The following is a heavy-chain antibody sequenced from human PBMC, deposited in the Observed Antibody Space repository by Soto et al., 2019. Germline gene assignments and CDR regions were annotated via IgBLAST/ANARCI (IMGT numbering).Heavy chain of an antibody. V-gene: IGHV1-69*01. CDR2: IIPMFGTT. D-gene: IGHD2-21*02. J-gene: IGHJ3*01. CDR1: GGTFSIHA. CDR3: ARCDVCYPGGDDAFDL. Sequence: QVQLVQSGAEVKKPGSSVKVSCKTSGGTFSIHALTWLRQAPGQGLEWMGGIIPMFGTTYTSQKFQGRVAISADETTSTLELSSLRSEDTAVYFCARCDVCYPGGDDAFDLWGQVTTVIVSS.